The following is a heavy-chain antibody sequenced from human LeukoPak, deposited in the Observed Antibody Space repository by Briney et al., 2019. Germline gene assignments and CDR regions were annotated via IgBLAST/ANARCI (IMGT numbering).Heavy chain of an antibody. CDR2: VHLDGRT. Sequence: SETLSLTCGVSGGSAINTNWWTWVRQPPGKGLEWIGEVHLDGRTNYNPSLESRLTMSVDVSKNQVSLKLTSVTAADTAVYYCAREGGFYRPLDYSGQGTLVTVSS. J-gene: IGHJ4*02. V-gene: IGHV4-4*02. CDR1: GGSAINTNW. CDR3: AREGGFYRPLDY. D-gene: IGHD3-3*01.